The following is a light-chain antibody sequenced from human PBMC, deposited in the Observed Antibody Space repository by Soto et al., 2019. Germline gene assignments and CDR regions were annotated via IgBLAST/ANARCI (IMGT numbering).Light chain of an antibody. Sequence: DLQMPPSPSTLSASVGDRVTITCRASQSISSWLAWYQQKPGKAPKLLIYDASSLESGVPSRFSGSGSGTEFTLTISSLQPDDFATYYCQQYNIYPRTSGQGAKVDI. J-gene: IGKJ1*01. V-gene: IGKV1-5*01. CDR1: QSISSW. CDR3: QQYNIYPRT. CDR2: DAS.